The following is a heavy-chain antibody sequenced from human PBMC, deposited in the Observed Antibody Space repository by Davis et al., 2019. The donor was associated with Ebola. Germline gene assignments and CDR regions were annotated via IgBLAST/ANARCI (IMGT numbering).Heavy chain of an antibody. V-gene: IGHV1-2*04. CDR3: ARESIAARRTYYGMDV. D-gene: IGHD6-6*01. CDR2: INPNSGGT. J-gene: IGHJ6*02. CDR1: GYTFTGYY. Sequence: AASVKVSCKASGYTFTGYYMHWVRQAPGQGLEWMGWINPNSGGTNYAQKFQGWVTMTRDTSISTAYMELSRLRSDDTAVYYCARESIAARRTYYGMDVWGQGTTVTVSS.